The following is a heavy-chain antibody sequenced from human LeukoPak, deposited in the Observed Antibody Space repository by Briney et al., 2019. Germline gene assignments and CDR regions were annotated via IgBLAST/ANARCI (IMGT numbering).Heavy chain of an antibody. CDR3: AKRMGPMVTTGDRPLDY. D-gene: IGHD4-17*01. J-gene: IGHJ4*02. CDR2: IRYDGSNK. CDR1: GFTFSAYG. Sequence: GGSLRLSCAASGFTFSAYGMHWVPQAAGKGLEWVAFIRYDGSNKYYADSLRGRFTISRDNSKNTLYLQMNSLTAEDTAVYYCAKRMGPMVTTGDRPLDYWGQGILVTVSS. V-gene: IGHV3-30*02.